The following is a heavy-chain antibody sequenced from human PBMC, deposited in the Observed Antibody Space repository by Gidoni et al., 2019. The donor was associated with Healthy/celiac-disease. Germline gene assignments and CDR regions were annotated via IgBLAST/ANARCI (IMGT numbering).Heavy chain of an antibody. V-gene: IGHV1-69*04. Sequence: QVQLVQSGAEVKKPGSSVKVSCKASGGTFSSYAISWVRQAPGQGLEWMGRIIPILGIANYAQKFQGRVTITADKSTSTAYMELSSLRSEDTAVYYCALYYYDSSGYYRPGYYFDYWGQGTLVTVSS. CDR2: IIPILGIA. J-gene: IGHJ4*02. CDR3: ALYYYDSSGYYRPGYYFDY. CDR1: GGTFSSYA. D-gene: IGHD3-22*01.